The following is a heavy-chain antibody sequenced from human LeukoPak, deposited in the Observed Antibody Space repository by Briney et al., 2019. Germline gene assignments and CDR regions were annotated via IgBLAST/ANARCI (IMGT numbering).Heavy chain of an antibody. CDR1: GFTISSYA. V-gene: IGHV3-23*01. CDR2: ISGSGGST. D-gene: IGHD5-18*01. Sequence: GGSLRLFCAASGFTISSYAMSWVRQAPGKGLEWVSAISGSGGSTYYAHSVKGRFTISRDNSKNTLYLQMNSLRAEDTAVYYCARDSYGSLTDYWGQGTLVTVSS. J-gene: IGHJ4*02. CDR3: ARDSYGSLTDY.